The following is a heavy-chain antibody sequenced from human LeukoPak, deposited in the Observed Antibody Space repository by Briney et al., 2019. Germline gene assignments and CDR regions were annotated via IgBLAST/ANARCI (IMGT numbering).Heavy chain of an antibody. D-gene: IGHD2-2*01. CDR2: LDHSDSYT. J-gene: IGHJ5*02. V-gene: IGHV5-10-1*01. CDR1: GYSLTSYW. Sequence: GEYLMISCKGSGYSLTSYWISWVRQMPGIGLEWMGRLDHSDSYTNYSPSFQGHVTISADKSISTAYLQWSSLKASDTAKYYCARRGYCSSTSCYEGTNWFDPWGQGTLVTVSS. CDR3: ARRGYCSSTSCYEGTNWFDP.